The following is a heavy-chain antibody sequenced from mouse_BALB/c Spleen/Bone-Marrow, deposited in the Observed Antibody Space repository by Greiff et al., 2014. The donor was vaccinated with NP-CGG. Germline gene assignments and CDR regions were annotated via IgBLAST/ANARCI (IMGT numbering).Heavy chain of an antibody. V-gene: IGHV14-3*02. CDR1: GFNITDTY. CDR2: IDPANGNT. J-gene: IGHJ2*01. D-gene: IGHD2-4*01. CDR3: ALYYDYDVGY. Sequence: EVQLQQSGAELVKPGASVKLSCTASGFNITDTYMHWVKQRPEQGLEWIGRIDPANGNTKYDPKFQGKATITADTSSNTAYLQLSSLTSEDTAVYYCALYYDYDVGYWGQGTTLTVSS.